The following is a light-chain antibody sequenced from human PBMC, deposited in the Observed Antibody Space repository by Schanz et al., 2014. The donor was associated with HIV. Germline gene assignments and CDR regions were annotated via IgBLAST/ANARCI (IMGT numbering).Light chain of an antibody. CDR2: NND. J-gene: IGLJ2*01. V-gene: IGLV1-44*01. Sequence: QSVLTQPPSASATPGQRVIISCSGSRSDIGSRSVDWYRQRPGTAPRLLIHNNDQRPSGVPDRFSGSKSGTSASLAISGLQSDDEADYYCATWDVSLNGPVFGGGTKLTVL. CDR1: RSDIGSRS. CDR3: ATWDVSLNGPV.